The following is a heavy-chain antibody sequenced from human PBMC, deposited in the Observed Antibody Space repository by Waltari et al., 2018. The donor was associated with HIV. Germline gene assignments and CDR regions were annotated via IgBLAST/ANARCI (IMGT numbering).Heavy chain of an antibody. CDR3: ARGTRGSAYAY. Sequence: QVQLVESGGGVVQPGRSLRLSCAASGFTFSSYAMHWVRQAPGRGLGWVAVISYDGSNKDYADSVKGRFTISRDNSKNTLYLQMNSLRAEDTAVYYCARGTRGSAYAYWGQGTLVTVSS. CDR1: GFTFSSYA. D-gene: IGHD2-8*01. V-gene: IGHV3-30*04. CDR2: ISYDGSNK. J-gene: IGHJ4*02.